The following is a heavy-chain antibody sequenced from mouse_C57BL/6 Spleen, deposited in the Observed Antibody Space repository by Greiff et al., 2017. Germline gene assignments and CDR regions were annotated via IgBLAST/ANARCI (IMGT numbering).Heavy chain of an antibody. Sequence: QVQLKQSGAELVMPGASVKLSCKASGYTFTSYWMHWVKQRPGQGLEWIGEIDPSDSYTNYNQKFKGKSTLTVDKSSSTAYMQLSSLTSEDSAVYYCARKGNLDYYVAYYFDYWGQGTTLTVSS. CDR3: ARKGNLDYYVAYYFDY. J-gene: IGHJ2*01. CDR2: IDPSDSYT. CDR1: GYTFTSYW. V-gene: IGHV1-69*01. D-gene: IGHD1-1*01.